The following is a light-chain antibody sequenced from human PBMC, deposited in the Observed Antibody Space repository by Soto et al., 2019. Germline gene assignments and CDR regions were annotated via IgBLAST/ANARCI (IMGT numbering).Light chain of an antibody. CDR3: QQSHTPPLT. V-gene: IGKV1-39*01. CDR2: AAS. J-gene: IGKJ4*01. CDR1: QGISRY. Sequence: DIQMTQSPSPLSASVGDRVTVTCRASQGISRYLNWYQQKPGNAPKLLIYAASNLQSGVPSRFSGSGSGTDFTLTISRLHPEDFATYFCQQSHTPPLTFGGGTKVEIK.